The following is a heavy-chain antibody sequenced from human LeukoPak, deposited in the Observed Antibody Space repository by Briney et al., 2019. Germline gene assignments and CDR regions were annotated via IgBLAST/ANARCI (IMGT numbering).Heavy chain of an antibody. CDR3: VRDADLGATIIGAFDI. J-gene: IGHJ3*02. V-gene: IGHV3-66*02. D-gene: IGHD5-24*01. CDR2: IYSGGST. CDR1: GFTVSSNY. Sequence: PGGSLRLSCAASGFTVSSNYMSWVRQAPGKGLEWVSVIYSGGSTYYADSVKGRFTISRDNSKNTLYLQMNSLRAEDTAVYYCVRDADLGATIIGAFDIWGQGTMVTVSS.